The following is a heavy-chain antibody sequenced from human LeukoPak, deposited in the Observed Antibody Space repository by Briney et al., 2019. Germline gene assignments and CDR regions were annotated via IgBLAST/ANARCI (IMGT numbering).Heavy chain of an antibody. J-gene: IGHJ3*02. CDR2: ISYDGSNK. CDR1: GFTFSSYG. Sequence: PGGSLRLSCAASGFTFSSYGMHWVRQAPGKGLEWVAVISYDGSNKYYADSVKGRFTISRDNSKNTLYLQMNSLRAEDTAMYYCAADYYDILTGYYGNAFDIWGQGTMVTVSS. CDR3: AADYYDILTGYYGNAFDI. D-gene: IGHD3-9*01. V-gene: IGHV3-30*03.